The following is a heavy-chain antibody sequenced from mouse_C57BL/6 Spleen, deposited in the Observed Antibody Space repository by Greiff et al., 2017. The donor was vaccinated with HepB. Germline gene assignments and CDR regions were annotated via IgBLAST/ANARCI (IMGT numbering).Heavy chain of an antibody. J-gene: IGHJ2*01. V-gene: IGHV5-4*01. CDR2: ISDGGSYT. CDR1: GFTFSSYA. CDR3: ARDLNWDY. Sequence: DVHLVESGGGLVKPGGSLKLSCAASGFTFSSYAMSWVRQTPEKRLEWVATISDGGSYTYYPDNVKGRFTISRDNAKNNLYLQMSHLKSEDTAMYYCARDLNWDYWGQGTTLTVSS. D-gene: IGHD4-1*02.